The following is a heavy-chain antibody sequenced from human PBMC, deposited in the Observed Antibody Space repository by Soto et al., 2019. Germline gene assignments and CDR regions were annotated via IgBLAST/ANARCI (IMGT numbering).Heavy chain of an antibody. Sequence: VKVSWKASGGTFSSYAISWVRQAPGQGLEWMGGIIPIFGTANYAQKFQGRVTITADESTSTAYMELSSLRSEDTAVYYCARGSDIVVVPAARFYYYGMLVSCQGTSGTVSS. CDR2: IIPIFGTA. J-gene: IGHJ6*02. CDR1: GGTFSSYA. V-gene: IGHV1-69*13. CDR3: ARGSDIVVVPAARFYYYGMLV. D-gene: IGHD2-2*01.